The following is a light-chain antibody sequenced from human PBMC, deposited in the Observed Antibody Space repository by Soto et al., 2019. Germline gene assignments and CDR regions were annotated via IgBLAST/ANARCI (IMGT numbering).Light chain of an antibody. CDR2: AAS. J-gene: IGKJ5*01. Sequence: DIQMTQSPSTLSASVGDRVTITCRASQSISSWLAWYQQKPGKAPKLLIYAASSLQSGVPSRFSGSGSGTDFTLTISSLQPEDFATYYCQQSYSTPEITFGQGTRLETK. CDR1: QSISSW. V-gene: IGKV1-39*01. CDR3: QQSYSTPEIT.